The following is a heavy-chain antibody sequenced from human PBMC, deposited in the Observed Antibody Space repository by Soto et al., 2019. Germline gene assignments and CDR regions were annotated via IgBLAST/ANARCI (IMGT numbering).Heavy chain of an antibody. CDR2: IYYSGST. CDR1: GGSISSGGYS. Sequence: SETLSLTCAVSGGSISSGGYSWSWIRQPPGKGLEWIGYIYYSGSTNYNPSLKGRVTISVDTSKNQFSLKLSSVTAADAAVYYCARSDGRYWGQGTLVTVS. V-gene: IGHV4-61*08. J-gene: IGHJ4*02. CDR3: ARSDGRY.